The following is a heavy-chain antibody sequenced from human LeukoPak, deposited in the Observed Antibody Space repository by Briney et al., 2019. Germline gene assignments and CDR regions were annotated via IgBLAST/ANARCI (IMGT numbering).Heavy chain of an antibody. CDR3: AREKGKRDYDSSGYYVGVFDI. Sequence: GGSLRLSCAASGFTFSTYSMNWVRKAPGKGLEWVSSISRCGRYIYYADSVKGRFTISRDNAKNSLFLQMNSLRAEDTAVYYCAREKGKRDYDSSGYYVGVFDIWGQGTMVTVSS. J-gene: IGHJ3*02. CDR1: GFTFSTYS. D-gene: IGHD3-22*01. V-gene: IGHV3-21*01. CDR2: ISRCGRYI.